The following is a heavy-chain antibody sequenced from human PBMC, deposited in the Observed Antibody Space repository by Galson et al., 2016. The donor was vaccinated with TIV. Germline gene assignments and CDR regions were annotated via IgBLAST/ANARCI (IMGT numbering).Heavy chain of an antibody. D-gene: IGHD2/OR15-2a*01. CDR3: ARQYFGDI. CDR1: GFSFSDYY. CDR2: ISGDGSAV. Sequence: SLRLSCAVSGFSFSDYYMSWFRQGPGKGPEWVSYISGDGSAVRYADSVKGRFSISRDNTKKSLYLQMNTLGADDTAVHFCARQYFGDIWGQGTPVTVSS. J-gene: IGHJ6*02. V-gene: IGHV3-11*01.